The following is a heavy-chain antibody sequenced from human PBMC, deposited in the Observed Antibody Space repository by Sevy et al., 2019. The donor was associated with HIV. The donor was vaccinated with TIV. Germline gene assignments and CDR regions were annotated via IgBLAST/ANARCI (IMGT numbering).Heavy chain of an antibody. D-gene: IGHD3-3*01. CDR3: AREGVDFWSGPVDYYYGMDV. J-gene: IGHJ6*02. Sequence: GVSLRLSCEVSGFTFSKYWMHWVHQAPGKGLVWVSRINGDGNSPIYAHSVQGRFTISRDNAKNTLFLEMNSLRAEDTGIYYCAREGVDFWSGPVDYYYGMDVWGQGTTVTVSS. CDR2: INGDGNSP. V-gene: IGHV3-74*01. CDR1: GFTFSKYW.